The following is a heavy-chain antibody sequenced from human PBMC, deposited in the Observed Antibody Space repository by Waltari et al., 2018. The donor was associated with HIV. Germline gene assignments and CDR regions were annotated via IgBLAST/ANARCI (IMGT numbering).Heavy chain of an antibody. CDR1: GGSISRSSYY. V-gene: IGHV4-39*01. CDR2: IYYSWST. J-gene: IGHJ6*02. D-gene: IGHD2-2*01. CDR3: AVVPAANNRNYGMDV. Sequence: QLQLQASGPGLVNPAGTLSLTFPVSGGSISRSSYYWGWPRQPPGKGPEWIGSIYYSWSTYYKPSLKSRVTISADTSKNQFSLKLSSVTAADTAVYYCAVVPAANNRNYGMDVWGQGTTVTVSS.